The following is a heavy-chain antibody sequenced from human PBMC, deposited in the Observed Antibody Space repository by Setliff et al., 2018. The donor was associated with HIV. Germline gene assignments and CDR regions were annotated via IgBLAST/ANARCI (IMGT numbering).Heavy chain of an antibody. Sequence: GGSLRLSCTASGFTFGDYAMSWVRQAPGKGLEWVSYIRMSSHTSVIYSDSVKGRFTISSDNARNSFYLQMNSLRVDDTAVYFCARDKWASGFDFWGHGTLVTVSS. CDR1: GFTFGDYA. CDR2: IRMSSHTSV. V-gene: IGHV3-48*01. J-gene: IGHJ4*01. D-gene: IGHD1-26*01. CDR3: ARDKWASGFDF.